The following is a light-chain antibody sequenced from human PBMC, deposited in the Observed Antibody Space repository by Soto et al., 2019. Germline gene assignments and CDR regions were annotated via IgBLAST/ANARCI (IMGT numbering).Light chain of an antibody. V-gene: IGKV3-20*01. CDR3: QQSGSSPFP. Sequence: LTQTAGALSLSTGERATLSCRASQSVTNNYLAWYQQRPGLAPRLLIYDASNRATGIPARFSGSGSGTDFTLSISRVEPEDFAVYYCQQSGSSPFPVGGGSKV. CDR1: QSVTNNY. J-gene: IGKJ4*01. CDR2: DAS.